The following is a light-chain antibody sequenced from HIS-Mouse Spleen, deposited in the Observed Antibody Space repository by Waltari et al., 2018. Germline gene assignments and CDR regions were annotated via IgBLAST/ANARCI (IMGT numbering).Light chain of an antibody. CDR1: SLPKKY. Sequence: SYELTQPPSVSVSPGQTARITCSGDSLPKKYAYCYQQKSGHAPGLVIYEDSKRPSGIPERFSGSSSGTMATLTISGAQVEDEADYYCYSTDSSGNHRVFGGGTKLTVL. J-gene: IGLJ2*01. CDR2: EDS. V-gene: IGLV3-10*01. CDR3: YSTDSSGNHRV.